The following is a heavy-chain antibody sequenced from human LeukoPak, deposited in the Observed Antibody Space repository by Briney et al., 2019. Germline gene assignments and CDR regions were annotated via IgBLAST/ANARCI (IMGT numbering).Heavy chain of an antibody. V-gene: IGHV1-2*02. CDR2: INPNSGGT. J-gene: IGHJ6*03. D-gene: IGHD2-2*01. Sequence: AASVKVSCKASGYTFTSYGISWVRQAPGQGLEWMGWINPNSGGTNYAQKFQGRVTMTRDTSISTAYMELSRLRSDDTAVYYCATPGRVVVPAAMSLMYMHMDYMDVWGKGTTVTISS. CDR1: GYTFTSYG. CDR3: ATPGRVVVPAAMSLMYMHMDYMDV.